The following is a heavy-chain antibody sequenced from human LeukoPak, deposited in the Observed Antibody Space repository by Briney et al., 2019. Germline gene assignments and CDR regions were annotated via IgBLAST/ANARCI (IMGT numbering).Heavy chain of an antibody. J-gene: IGHJ5*02. D-gene: IGHD2-21*02. CDR3: AKDYTLFGDWTPRFDP. CDR2: ISYDGSNK. Sequence: PGGSLRLSCAASGFTFSSYGMHWVRQAPGKGLEWVAVISYDGSNKYYADSVKGRFTISRDNSKNTLYPQMNSLRAEDTAVYYCAKDYTLFGDWTPRFDPWGQGTLVTVSS. V-gene: IGHV3-30*18. CDR1: GFTFSSYG.